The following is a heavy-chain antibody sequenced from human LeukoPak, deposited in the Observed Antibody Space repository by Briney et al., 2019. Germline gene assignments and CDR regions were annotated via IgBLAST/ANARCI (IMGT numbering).Heavy chain of an antibody. CDR2: ISAYNGNT. Sequence: VASVKVSCKASGYTFSNYGISWVRQAPGQGLEWMGWISAYNGNTNYAQKLQGRVTMTTDTSTSTAYMELRSLRSDDTAVYYCARDLLHGTGNWFDSWGQGTLVTVSS. V-gene: IGHV1-18*01. J-gene: IGHJ5*01. CDR1: GYTFSNYG. D-gene: IGHD1-1*01. CDR3: ARDLLHGTGNWFDS.